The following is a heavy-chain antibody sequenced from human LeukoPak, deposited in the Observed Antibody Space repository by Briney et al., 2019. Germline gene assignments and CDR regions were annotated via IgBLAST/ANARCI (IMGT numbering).Heavy chain of an antibody. CDR2: IRSSGATI. CDR1: GFTFSSYS. Sequence: GGSLRLSCVASGFTFSSYSMNWVRHAPGRGLEWVSYIRSSGATIYYADSVRGRFTISRDNAKNSVYLQMNSLRDEDTAVYYCVRDPDALDYWGQGTLVTVSS. CDR3: VRDPDALDY. J-gene: IGHJ4*02. V-gene: IGHV3-48*02.